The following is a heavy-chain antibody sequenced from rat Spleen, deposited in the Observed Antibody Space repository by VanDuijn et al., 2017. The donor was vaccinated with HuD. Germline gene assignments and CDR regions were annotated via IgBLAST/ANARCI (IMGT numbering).Heavy chain of an antibody. CDR3: TIHPRY. Sequence: QVQLKESGPGLVQPSQTLSLPCTVSGFSLNNYGVLWVRQPSGKGPEWMGRMYYDGDTAYNSTLKSRLSISRDTSKNQVILKMSSLQTDDTGTYYCTIHPRYWGQGVMVTVSS. CDR1: GFSLNNYG. CDR2: MYYDGDT. V-gene: IGHV2-63*01. J-gene: IGHJ2*01. D-gene: IGHD3-1*01.